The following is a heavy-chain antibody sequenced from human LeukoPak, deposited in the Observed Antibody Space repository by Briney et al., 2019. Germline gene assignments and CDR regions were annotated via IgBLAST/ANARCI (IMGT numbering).Heavy chain of an antibody. J-gene: IGHJ3*02. Sequence: SETLSLTCTVSGGSISSYYWSWIRQPAGKGLEWIGRIYTSGSTNYNPSLKSRVTMSVDTSKNQFSLKLSSVTAADTAVYYCARDTVVISHDAFDIWGLGTMVTVSS. CDR3: ARDTVVISHDAFDI. D-gene: IGHD3-22*01. CDR1: GGSISSYY. V-gene: IGHV4-4*07. CDR2: IYTSGST.